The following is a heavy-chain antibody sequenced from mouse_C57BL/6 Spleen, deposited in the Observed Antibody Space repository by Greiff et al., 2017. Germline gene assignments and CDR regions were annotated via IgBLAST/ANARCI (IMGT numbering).Heavy chain of an antibody. CDR2: IYPGDGDT. Sequence: VQLQQSGPELVKPGASVKISCKASGYAFSSSWMNWVKQRPGKGLEWIGRIYPGDGDTNYNGKFKGKATLTADKSSSTAYMQLSSLTSEDSAVYFCAAYYSNSYYAMDYWGQGTSVTVSS. CDR1: GYAFSSSW. D-gene: IGHD2-5*01. V-gene: IGHV1-82*01. CDR3: AAYYSNSYYAMDY. J-gene: IGHJ4*01.